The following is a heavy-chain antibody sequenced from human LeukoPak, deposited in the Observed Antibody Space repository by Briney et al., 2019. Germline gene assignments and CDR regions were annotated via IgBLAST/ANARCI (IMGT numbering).Heavy chain of an antibody. Sequence: SGPTLVKPTQTLTLTCTFSGFSLSTSGVGVGWIRQPPGKALEWLAVTYWNNDKSHSPSLKNRLTITQDTSKNQVILIMANMDPVDTGTYYCAHKGRGSGSYTMWGQGTLVTVSS. D-gene: IGHD3-10*01. V-gene: IGHV2-5*01. J-gene: IGHJ4*02. CDR2: TYWNNDK. CDR3: AHKGRGSGSYTM. CDR1: GFSLSTSGVG.